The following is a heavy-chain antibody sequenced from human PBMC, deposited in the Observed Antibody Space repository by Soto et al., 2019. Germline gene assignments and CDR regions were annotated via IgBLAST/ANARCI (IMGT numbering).Heavy chain of an antibody. CDR3: ARVLKGGDVTENWFVP. Sequence: QVRLVQSGAEVKKPGASVKVSCKSSGYTFTKFGISWVRQAPGQGLEWMGWNSAYNDNTNYAQKLQGRVTMTSDTSTSTAYMELRSLRSDDTAVYYCARVLKGGDVTENWFVPWGQGTLVTVSS. D-gene: IGHD1-26*01. CDR2: NSAYNDNT. J-gene: IGHJ5*02. V-gene: IGHV1-18*01. CDR1: GYTFTKFG.